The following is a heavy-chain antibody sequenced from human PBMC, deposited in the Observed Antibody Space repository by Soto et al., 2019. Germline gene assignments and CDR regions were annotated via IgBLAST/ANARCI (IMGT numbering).Heavy chain of an antibody. Sequence: QVQLVQSGAEVKKPGSSVKVSCKASGGTFSSYTISWVRQAPGQGLEWMGRIIPILGIANYAQKFQGRVTITADKSTSTAYMGLGSLRSEDTAVYYCARDSSGWYSPFDYWGQGTLVTVSS. CDR2: IIPILGIA. CDR1: GGTFSSYT. V-gene: IGHV1-69*08. D-gene: IGHD6-19*01. J-gene: IGHJ4*02. CDR3: ARDSSGWYSPFDY.